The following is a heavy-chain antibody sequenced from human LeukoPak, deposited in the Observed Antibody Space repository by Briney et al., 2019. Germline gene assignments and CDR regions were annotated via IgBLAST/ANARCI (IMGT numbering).Heavy chain of an antibody. D-gene: IGHD6-13*01. J-gene: IGHJ4*02. V-gene: IGHV3-23*01. CDR1: GFTFSSYA. CDR2: ISGSGGST. CDR3: AKGLQLVRSYFDY. Sequence: PGGSLRLSCAASGFTFSSYAMSWVRQAPGKGLEWVSAISGSGGSTHYADSVKGRFTISRANSKNTLYLQMNSLRAEDTAVYYCAKGLQLVRSYFDYWGQGTLVTVSS.